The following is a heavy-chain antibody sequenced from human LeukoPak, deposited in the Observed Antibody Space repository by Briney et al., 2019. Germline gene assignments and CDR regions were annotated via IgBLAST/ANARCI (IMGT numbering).Heavy chain of an antibody. CDR3: ARWIQRPIDC. D-gene: IGHD5-24*01. Sequence: PGGCLRLSCAASGFSLSTYAMTWVRQTPEKGLEWVSSISTSGDSTYYANSVKGRFTISRDNSKNILFLQMNSLRADDTAIYYCARWIQRPIDCWGQGTLVTVSS. CDR1: GFSLSTYA. J-gene: IGHJ4*02. V-gene: IGHV3-23*01. CDR2: ISTSGDST.